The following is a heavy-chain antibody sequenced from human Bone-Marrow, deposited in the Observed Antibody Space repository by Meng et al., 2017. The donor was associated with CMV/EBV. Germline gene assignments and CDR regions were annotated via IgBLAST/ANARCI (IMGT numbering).Heavy chain of an antibody. Sequence: GESLKISCVASGFTFSTYWMSWVRQAPGKGLEWVANIRQDGREKYHLDSLRGRFTISRDNAKNLLYLQMDSLRVEDTAVYYCARDTRFLEWYNWFDPWGQGTLVTVSS. CDR3: ARDTRFLEWYNWFDP. CDR1: GFTFSTYW. J-gene: IGHJ5*02. CDR2: IRQDGREK. D-gene: IGHD3-3*01. V-gene: IGHV3-7*01.